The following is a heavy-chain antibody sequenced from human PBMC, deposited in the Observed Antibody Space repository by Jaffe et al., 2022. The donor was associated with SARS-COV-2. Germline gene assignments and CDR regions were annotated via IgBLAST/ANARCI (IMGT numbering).Heavy chain of an antibody. Sequence: EVQLVESGGGLVKPGGSLRLSCAASGFTFSSYSMNWVRQAPGKGLEWVSSISSSSSYIYYADSVKGRFTISRDNAKNSLYLQMNSLRAEDTAVYYCARGGYYYGSDEYGMDVWGQGTTVTVSS. CDR3: ARGGYYYGSDEYGMDV. CDR1: GFTFSSYS. D-gene: IGHD3-10*01. CDR2: ISSSSSYI. J-gene: IGHJ6*02. V-gene: IGHV3-21*01.